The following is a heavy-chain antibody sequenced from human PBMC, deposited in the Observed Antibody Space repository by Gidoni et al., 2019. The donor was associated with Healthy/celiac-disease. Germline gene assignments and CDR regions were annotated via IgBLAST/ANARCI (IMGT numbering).Heavy chain of an antibody. Sequence: QVQLVQSGAEVQKPGSSVKVSCKASGGAFSSYAIRWVRQAPGQGLEWMGGIITIFGTANYAQQFQGRVTITADESTSTAYMELSSLTSEDTAVYYCARDHDERGVIAVAGWGQGTLVTVSS. CDR1: GGAFSSYA. CDR3: ARDHDERGVIAVAG. D-gene: IGHD6-19*01. CDR2: IITIFGTA. V-gene: IGHV1-69*01. J-gene: IGHJ4*02.